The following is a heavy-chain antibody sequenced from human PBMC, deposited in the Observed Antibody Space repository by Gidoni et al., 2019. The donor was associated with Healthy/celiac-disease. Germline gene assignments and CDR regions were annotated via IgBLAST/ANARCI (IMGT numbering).Heavy chain of an antibody. Sequence: QVQLVESGGGVVQPGRSLRLSCAASGFTFSSYGMHRVRQAPGKGLAWVAVLWYDGSNKYYSESGKGRFTNSRDNSKNTVYLQKKRLGAEDTAVYYCAREGAYCRSTSCIGGGVYYYYGMDVWGQGTTVTVSS. V-gene: IGHV3-33*01. J-gene: IGHJ6*02. CDR1: GFTFSSYG. CDR3: AREGAYCRSTSCIGGGVYYYYGMDV. D-gene: IGHD2-2*01. CDR2: LWYDGSNK.